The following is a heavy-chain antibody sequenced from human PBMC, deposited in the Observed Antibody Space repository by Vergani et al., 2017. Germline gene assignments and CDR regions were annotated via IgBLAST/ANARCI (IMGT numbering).Heavy chain of an antibody. D-gene: IGHD3-22*01. CDR2: IIPIFGTA. Sequence: QVQLVQSGAEVKKPGSSVKVSCKASGGTFSSYAISWVRQAPGQGLEWTGRIIPIFGTANYAQKFQGRVTMTRDTSISTAYMELSRLRSDDTVVYYCARGTYYYDSSGDRDDAFDIWGQGTMVTVSS. CDR3: ARGTYYYDSSGDRDDAFDI. CDR1: GGTFSSYA. J-gene: IGHJ3*02. V-gene: IGHV1-69*06.